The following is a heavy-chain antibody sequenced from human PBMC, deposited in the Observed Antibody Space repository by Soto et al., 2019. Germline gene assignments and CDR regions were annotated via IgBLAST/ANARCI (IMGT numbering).Heavy chain of an antibody. CDR3: ATEGGVYCSGGSCYSPIFDY. CDR1: GYTLTELS. CDR2: FDPEDGET. V-gene: IGHV1-24*01. D-gene: IGHD2-15*01. Sequence: ASVKVSCKVSGYTLTELSMHWVRQAPGKGLEWMGGFDPEDGETIYAQKFQGRVTMTEDTSTDTAYMELSSLRSEDTAVYYCATEGGVYCSGGSCYSPIFDYWGQGTLVTVSS. J-gene: IGHJ4*02.